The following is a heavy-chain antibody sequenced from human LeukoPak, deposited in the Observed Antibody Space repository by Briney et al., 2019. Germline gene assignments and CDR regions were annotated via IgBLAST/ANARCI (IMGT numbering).Heavy chain of an antibody. D-gene: IGHD6-19*01. CDR2: ISGSGGST. CDR3: AKDQAVAGRPFDY. V-gene: IGHV3-23*01. CDR1: GFTFSSYW. J-gene: IGHJ4*02. Sequence: PGGSLRLSCEASGFTFSSYWMHWVRQAPGKGLEWVSAISGSGGSTYYADSVKGRFTISRDNSKNTLYLQMNSLRVEDTAVYYCAKDQAVAGRPFDYWGQGTLVTVSS.